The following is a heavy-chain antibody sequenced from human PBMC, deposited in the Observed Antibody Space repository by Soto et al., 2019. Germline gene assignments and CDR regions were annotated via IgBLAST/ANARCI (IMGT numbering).Heavy chain of an antibody. CDR3: ARAGPYSDSSGYATKSAGFSI. CDR1: GCTFSSYA. Sequence: SVKVSCKASGCTFSSYALRWVRQAPGQGLEWMGGIIPIFCTANYAQKFQGRVTITADKSTSTAYMELSSLRSEDTAVYYCARAGPYSDSSGYATKSAGFSIWGPGTMVTVSS. V-gene: IGHV1-69*06. J-gene: IGHJ3*02. D-gene: IGHD3-22*01. CDR2: IIPIFCTA.